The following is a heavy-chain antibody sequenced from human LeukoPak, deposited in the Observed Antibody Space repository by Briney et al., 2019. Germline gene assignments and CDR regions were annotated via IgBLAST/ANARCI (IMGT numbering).Heavy chain of an antibody. D-gene: IGHD3-22*01. Sequence: GGSLRLSCAASGFTFSSYGMSWVRQAPGKGLEWGSYVSSSGSTIYYADSVKGRFTISRDNAKNSLYLQMNSLRAEDTAVYYCARDGDESSGYLNAFDIWGQGTMVTVSS. CDR1: GFTFSSYG. V-gene: IGHV3-48*04. CDR2: VSSSGSTI. J-gene: IGHJ3*02. CDR3: ARDGDESSGYLNAFDI.